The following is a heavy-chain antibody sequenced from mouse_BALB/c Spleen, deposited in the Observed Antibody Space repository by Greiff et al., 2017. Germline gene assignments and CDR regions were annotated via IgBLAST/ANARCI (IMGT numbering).Heavy chain of an antibody. CDR1: GFTFSSYY. CDR3: ARAELLYAMDY. J-gene: IGHJ4*01. CDR2: INSNGGST. Sequence: DVMLVESGGGLVKLGGSLKLSCAASGFTFSSYYMSWVRQTPEKRLELVAAINSNGGSTYYPDTVKGRFTISRDNAKNTLYLQMSSLKSEDTALYYCARAELLYAMDYWGQGTSVTVSS. V-gene: IGHV5-6-2*01.